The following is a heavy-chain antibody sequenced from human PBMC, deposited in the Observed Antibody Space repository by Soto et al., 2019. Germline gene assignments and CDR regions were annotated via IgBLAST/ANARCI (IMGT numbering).Heavy chain of an antibody. D-gene: IGHD4-17*01. Sequence: GGSLRLSCAGSGFIFSSYAMSWVRQAPGKGLGQAPGKGLEWVSSISASGGSTYYADSVKGRFTISRDNSKNTLYLQMNSLRAEDTAVYYCAKNVEDYGDSFTDYWGQGTLVTVSS. CDR2: ISASGGST. J-gene: IGHJ4*02. CDR1: GFIFSSYA. CDR3: AKNVEDYGDSFTDY. V-gene: IGHV3-23*01.